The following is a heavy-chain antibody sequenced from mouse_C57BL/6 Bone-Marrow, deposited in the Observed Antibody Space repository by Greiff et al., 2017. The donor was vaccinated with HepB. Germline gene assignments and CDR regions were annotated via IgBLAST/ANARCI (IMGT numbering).Heavy chain of an antibody. J-gene: IGHJ3*01. CDR3: TLYYYGSSAGFAY. D-gene: IGHD1-1*01. CDR2: IDPETGGT. CDR1: GYTFTDYE. V-gene: IGHV1-15*01. Sequence: QVHVKQSGAELVRPGASVTLSCKASGYTFTDYEMHWVKQTPVHGLEWIGAIDPETGGTAYNQKFKGKAILTADKSSSTAYMELRSLTSEDSAVYYCTLYYYGSSAGFAYWGQGTLVTVSA.